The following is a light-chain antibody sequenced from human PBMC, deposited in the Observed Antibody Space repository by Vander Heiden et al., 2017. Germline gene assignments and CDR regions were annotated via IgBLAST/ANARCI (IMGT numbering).Light chain of an antibody. CDR3: QRSKSYRT. V-gene: IGKV1-5*03. CDR1: QTIDNW. J-gene: IGKJ1*01. CDR2: KAS. Sequence: SPSTLSASVGDRVTITCRASQTIDNWLAWYQQKAGQAPKLLIYKASTLKSGVPSRFSGSGSGTDFTLTISSLQPDDVATYYCQRSKSYRTFGQGTKVEFK.